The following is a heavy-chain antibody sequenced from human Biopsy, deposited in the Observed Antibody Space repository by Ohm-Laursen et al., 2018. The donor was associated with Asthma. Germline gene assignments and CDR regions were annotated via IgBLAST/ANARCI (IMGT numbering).Heavy chain of an antibody. CDR2: IYSGGTS. D-gene: IGHD3-22*01. Sequence: LTCAASGFAVSRDHMFWVRQAPGKGLEWVSVIYSGGTSHTADSVRGRFTISRDYSKNTLYLQMHSLRAEDTAVYYCARGDSSNWSHYYCDYWGQGTLVTVSS. J-gene: IGHJ4*02. CDR3: ARGDSSNWSHYYCDY. CDR1: GFAVSRDH. V-gene: IGHV3-53*01.